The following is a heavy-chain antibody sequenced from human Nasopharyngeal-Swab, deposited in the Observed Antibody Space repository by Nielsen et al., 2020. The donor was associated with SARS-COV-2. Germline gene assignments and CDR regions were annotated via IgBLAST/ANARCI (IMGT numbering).Heavy chain of an antibody. D-gene: IGHD2-15*01. J-gene: IGHJ4*02. CDR3: AKDRGYCSGGSCYKFDY. V-gene: IGHV3-23*01. Sequence: GGSLRLSCAASGFTFSSYSMNWVRQAPGKGLEWVSAISGSGGSTYYADSVKGRFTISRDNSKNTLYLQMNSLRAEDTAVYYCAKDRGYCSGGSCYKFDYWGQGTLVTVSS. CDR2: ISGSGGST. CDR1: GFTFSSYS.